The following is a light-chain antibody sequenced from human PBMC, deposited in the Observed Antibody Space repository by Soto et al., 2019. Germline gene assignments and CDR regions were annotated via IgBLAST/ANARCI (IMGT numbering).Light chain of an antibody. CDR1: QSVGNY. J-gene: IGKJ3*01. V-gene: IGKV3-11*01. Sequence: EIVLTQSPATLSLSPGERATLSCRASQSVGNYLAWYRQKPGQAPRLLIYDSSNRATGIPARFSGSGSGTDFTLTISSLEPEDFALYYCQQRADWPITFGPGTKVDIK. CDR3: QQRADWPIT. CDR2: DSS.